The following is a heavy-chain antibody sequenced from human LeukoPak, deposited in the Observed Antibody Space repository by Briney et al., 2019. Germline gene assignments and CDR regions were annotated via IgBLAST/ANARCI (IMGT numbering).Heavy chain of an antibody. Sequence: AGGSLRLSCAASGFTFSAYWMSWVRQAPGKGLEWVAIIKGDGSEKAYVDSVKGRFSISRDNAENSLYLQMSSLRVEDTAVYYCAKDWGYGEAGIDFWGQGTLVTVSS. CDR3: AKDWGYGEAGIDF. V-gene: IGHV3-7*01. CDR2: IKGDGSEK. CDR1: GFTFSAYW. J-gene: IGHJ4*02. D-gene: IGHD5-18*01.